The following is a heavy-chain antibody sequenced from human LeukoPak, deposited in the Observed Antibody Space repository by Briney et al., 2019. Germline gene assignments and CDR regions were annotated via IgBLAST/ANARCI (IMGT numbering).Heavy chain of an antibody. V-gene: IGHV4-4*09. Sequence: SETLSLTCTVSGGSISDSHWSWIRQPPGKGLEWIGNIHTSGGSNYSPSLKSRVTISLDMSRNQFSLRLSSVTAADTAVYYCARGRSAVVTPDYYYYYCMDVWAKGPRSPSP. CDR1: GGSISDSH. D-gene: IGHD4-23*01. CDR2: IHTSGGS. CDR3: ARGRSAVVTPDYYYYYCMDV. J-gene: IGHJ6*03.